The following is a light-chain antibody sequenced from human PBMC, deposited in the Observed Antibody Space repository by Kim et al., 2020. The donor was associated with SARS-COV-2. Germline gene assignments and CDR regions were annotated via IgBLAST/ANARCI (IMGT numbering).Light chain of an antibody. Sequence: QSVLTQPPSVSGAPGQRVTISCTGSSSNIGAGYVVHWYQQRPGTAPKLLIYGNSNRPSVVPHRFSGSKSATSTSLAITVLQAEDEADYYGQSYNSSLNWVFGGGTQLTVL. CDR1: SSNIGAGYV. CDR2: GNS. V-gene: IGLV1-40*01. J-gene: IGLJ3*02. CDR3: QSYNSSLNWV.